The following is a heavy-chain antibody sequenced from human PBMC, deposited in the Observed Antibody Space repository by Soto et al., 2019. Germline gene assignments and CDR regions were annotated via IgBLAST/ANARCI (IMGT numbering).Heavy chain of an antibody. V-gene: IGHV1-2*04. J-gene: IGHJ5*02. D-gene: IGHD3-3*01. CDR1: GYTLTELS. CDR3: ARAYDSLNWFDP. CDR2: INPNSGGT. Sequence: ASVKVSCKVSGYTLTELSMHWVRQAPGQGLEWMGWINPNSGGTNYAQKFQGWVTMTRDTSISTAYMELSRLRSDDTAVYYCARAYDSLNWFDPWGQGTLVTVS.